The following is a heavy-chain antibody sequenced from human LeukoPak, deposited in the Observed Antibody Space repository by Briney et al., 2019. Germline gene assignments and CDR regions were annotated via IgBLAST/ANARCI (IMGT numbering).Heavy chain of an antibody. V-gene: IGHV1-46*01. CDR2: INPNGGST. CDR1: GYTFTSYY. D-gene: IGHD5-12*01. J-gene: IGHJ3*01. CDR3: ARDPLLRSSTHDFDV. Sequence: ASVKVSCKSSGYTFTSYYMHWVRQAPAQGLAGMGIINPNGGSTSYAQKFQGRVTMTRDMSTSTVYMELSSPRYEDTAVYYCARDPLLRSSTHDFDVWGQGTMVTVSS.